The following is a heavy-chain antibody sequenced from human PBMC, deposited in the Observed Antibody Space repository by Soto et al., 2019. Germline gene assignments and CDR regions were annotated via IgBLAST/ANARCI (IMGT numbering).Heavy chain of an antibody. D-gene: IGHD3-16*01. V-gene: IGHV3-30*03. J-gene: IGHJ4*01. CDR1: GFAFTNYG. CDR3: ARDVAMPTGFGLGY. CDR2: ISNDGSKK. Sequence: QVQVVESGGNIVQPGTSLRLSCAASGFAFTNYGIHWVRQAPGKGLEWVAHISNDGSKKFYADSVKGRFTISRDNSENTVYLQMTSLRPDDTAVFYCARDVAMPTGFGLGYWCHGTLVTVSS.